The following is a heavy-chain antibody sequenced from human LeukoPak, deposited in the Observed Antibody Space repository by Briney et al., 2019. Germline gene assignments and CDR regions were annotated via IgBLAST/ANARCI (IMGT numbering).Heavy chain of an antibody. Sequence: GASVNVSCKASGGTFSSYAISWVRQAPGQGLEWMGGIIPIFGTANYAQKFQGRVTITADESTSTAYMELSSLRSEDTAVYYCARDRLDTYSSSWDYYFDYWGQGTLVTVSS. CDR1: GGTFSSYA. CDR2: IIPIFGTA. CDR3: ARDRLDTYSSSWDYYFDY. J-gene: IGHJ4*02. D-gene: IGHD6-13*01. V-gene: IGHV1-69*13.